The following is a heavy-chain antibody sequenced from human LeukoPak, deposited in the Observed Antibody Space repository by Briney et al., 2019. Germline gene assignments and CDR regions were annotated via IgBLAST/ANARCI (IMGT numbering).Heavy chain of an antibody. CDR3: ATENYDSSGYPEYYYYMDV. Sequence: ASVKVSCKVSGYTLTELSMHWVRQAPGKGLEWMGGFDPEDGETIYAQKFQGRVTMTEDTSTDTAYMELSSLRSEDTAVYYCATENYDSSGYPEYYYYMDVWGKGATVTVSS. V-gene: IGHV1-24*01. J-gene: IGHJ6*03. CDR1: GYTLTELS. CDR2: FDPEDGET. D-gene: IGHD3-22*01.